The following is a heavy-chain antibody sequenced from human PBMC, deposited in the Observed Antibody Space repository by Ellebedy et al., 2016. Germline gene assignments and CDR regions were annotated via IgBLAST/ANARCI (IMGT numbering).Heavy chain of an antibody. V-gene: IGHV3-23*01. CDR2: ISGSGGST. CDR1: GFTFSSYA. J-gene: IGHJ3*02. CDR3: AKGIAFDI. Sequence: GESLKISXAASGFTFSSYAISWVRQVPGKGLEWVSAISGSGGSTYYADSVKGRFTISRDNSKNTLYLQMNSLRAEDTAVYYCAKGIAFDIWGQGTMVTVSS.